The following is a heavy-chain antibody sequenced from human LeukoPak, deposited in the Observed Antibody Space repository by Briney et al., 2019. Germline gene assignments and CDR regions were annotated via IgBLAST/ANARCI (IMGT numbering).Heavy chain of an antibody. CDR1: GGSISSSSYY. CDR3: TFNLGSGSYAFDI. V-gene: IGHV4-39*07. J-gene: IGHJ3*02. Sequence: SETLSLTCTVSGGSISSSSYYWGWIRQPPGKGLEWIGSIYYSGSTYYNPSLKSRVTISEDTSKNQFSLKLNSVTAADTAVYYCTFNLGSGSYAFDIWGQGTMATVSS. D-gene: IGHD3-10*01. CDR2: IYYSGST.